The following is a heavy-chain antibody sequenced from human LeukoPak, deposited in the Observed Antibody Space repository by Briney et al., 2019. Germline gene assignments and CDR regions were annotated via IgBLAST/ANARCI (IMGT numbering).Heavy chain of an antibody. CDR1: GFTFSKFW. CDR3: VRDAVTAY. D-gene: IGHD1-14*01. V-gene: IGHV3-7*01. CDR2: IKEDGSEK. Sequence: GGSLRLSCVASGFTFSKFWMSWVRQAPGKGLEWVANIKEDGSEKYYVDSVKGRFTISRDNAKNSLFLQMNSLRNEDTAVYYCVRDAVTAYWGQGTLVIVSS. J-gene: IGHJ4*02.